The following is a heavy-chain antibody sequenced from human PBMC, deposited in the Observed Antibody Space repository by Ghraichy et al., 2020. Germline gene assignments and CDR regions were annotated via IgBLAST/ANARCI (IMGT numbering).Heavy chain of an antibody. V-gene: IGHV3-23*01. CDR1: GFTFSSYA. Sequence: GGSLRLSCAASGFTFSSYAMSWVRQAPGKGLEWVSAISGSGGSTYYADSVKGRFTISRDNSKNTLYLQMNSLRAEDTAVYYCARRRMATTYRGGLDYWGQGTLVTVSS. D-gene: IGHD5-24*01. J-gene: IGHJ4*02. CDR2: ISGSGGST. CDR3: ARRRMATTYRGGLDY.